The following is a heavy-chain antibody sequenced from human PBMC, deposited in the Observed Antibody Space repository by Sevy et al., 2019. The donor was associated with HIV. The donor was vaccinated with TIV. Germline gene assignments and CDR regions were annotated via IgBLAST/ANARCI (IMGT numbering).Heavy chain of an antibody. V-gene: IGHV3-7*04. CDR3: ARVSGFGELDGPYYYYGMDV. D-gene: IGHD3-10*01. CDR2: IKQDGSEK. J-gene: IGHJ6*02. Sequence: GGSLRLSCAASGFTFSSYWMSWVRQAPGKGLEWVANIKQDGSEKYYVDSVKGRFTISRDNAKNSLYLQMNSLRAEDTAVYYCARVSGFGELDGPYYYYGMDVWGQGTTVTVSS. CDR1: GFTFSSYW.